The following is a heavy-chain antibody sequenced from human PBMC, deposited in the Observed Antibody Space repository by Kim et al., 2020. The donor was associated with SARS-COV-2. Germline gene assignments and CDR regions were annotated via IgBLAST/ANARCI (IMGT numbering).Heavy chain of an antibody. V-gene: IGHV5-10-1*01. J-gene: IGHJ4*02. Sequence: YSPSFQGHVTISADKSISTAYLQWSSLKASDTAMYYCARRSTWFGELSDYWGQGTLVTVSS. D-gene: IGHD3-10*01. CDR3: ARRSTWFGELSDY.